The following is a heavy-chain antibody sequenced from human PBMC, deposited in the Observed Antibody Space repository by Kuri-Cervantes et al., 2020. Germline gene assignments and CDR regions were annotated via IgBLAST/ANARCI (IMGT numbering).Heavy chain of an antibody. CDR2: IYYSGST. CDR1: GGSISSSSYY. D-gene: IGHD2-15*01. J-gene: IGHJ3*02. Sequence: SETLSLTCTVSGGSISSSSYYWGWIRQPPGKGLEWIGSIYYSGSTYYNPSLKSRVTISVDRSKNQFSLKLSSVTAADTAVYYCARVGGVAAMAFDIWGQGTMDTVSS. V-gene: IGHV4-39*07. CDR3: ARVGGVAAMAFDI.